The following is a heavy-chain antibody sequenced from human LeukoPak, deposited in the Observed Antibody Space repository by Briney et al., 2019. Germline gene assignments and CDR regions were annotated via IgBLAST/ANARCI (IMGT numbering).Heavy chain of an antibody. Sequence: PGASLRLSCAASGFTFNNYAMNWVRQAPGKGLEWVSVITSSGSTYYADSVKGRFTISRDNSKNTLYLQMNSLRAEDTAVYYCAGGGSCYGGTYWGQGTLVTVSS. V-gene: IGHV3-66*02. CDR1: GFTFNNYA. J-gene: IGHJ4*02. CDR2: ITSSGST. CDR3: AGGGSCYGGTY. D-gene: IGHD2-15*01.